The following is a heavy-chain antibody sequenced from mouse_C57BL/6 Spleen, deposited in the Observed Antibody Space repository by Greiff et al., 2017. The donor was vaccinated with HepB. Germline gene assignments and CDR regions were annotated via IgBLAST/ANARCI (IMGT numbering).Heavy chain of an antibody. J-gene: IGHJ3*01. CDR2: IYPGSGST. Sequence: QVQLQQPGAELVKPGASVKMSCKASGYTFTSYWITWVKQRPGQGLEWIGDIYPGSGSTNYNEKFKSKATLTVDTSSNTAYMQLSSLTSEDSAVYYCARRVRAYRYWFAYWGQVTMLTVSA. CDR1: GYTFTSYW. V-gene: IGHV1-55*01. CDR3: ARRVRAYRYWFAY. D-gene: IGHD6-5*01.